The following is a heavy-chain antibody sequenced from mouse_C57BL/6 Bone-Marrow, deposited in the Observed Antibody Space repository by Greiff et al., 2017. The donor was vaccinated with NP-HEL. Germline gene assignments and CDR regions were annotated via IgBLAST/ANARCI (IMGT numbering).Heavy chain of an antibody. Sequence: EVKLVESGPGLVKPSQSLSLTCSVTGYSITSGYYWNWIRQFPGNKLEWMGYISYDGSNNYNPSLKNRISITRDTSKNQFFLKLNSVTTEDTATYYCARVLPYYGSSSYYAMDYWGQGTSVTVSS. CDR3: ARVLPYYGSSSYYAMDY. CDR1: GYSITSGYY. V-gene: IGHV3-6*01. CDR2: ISYDGSN. J-gene: IGHJ4*01. D-gene: IGHD1-1*01.